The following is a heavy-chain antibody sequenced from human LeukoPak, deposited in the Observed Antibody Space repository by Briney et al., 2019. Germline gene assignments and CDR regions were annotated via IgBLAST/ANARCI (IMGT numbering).Heavy chain of an antibody. D-gene: IGHD3-16*02. J-gene: IGHJ6*02. Sequence: GGSLRLSCAASGFTFSSYAMSWVRQAPGKGLEWVSAISGSGGSTYYADSVKGRFTISRDNSKNTLYLQMNSLRAEDTAVYYCARIVPPVDYYYYYGMDVWGQGTTVTVSS. V-gene: IGHV3-23*01. CDR2: ISGSGGST. CDR1: GFTFSSYA. CDR3: ARIVPPVDYYYYYGMDV.